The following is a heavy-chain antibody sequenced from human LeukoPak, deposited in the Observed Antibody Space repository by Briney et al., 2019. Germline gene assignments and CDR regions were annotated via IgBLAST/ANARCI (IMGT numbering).Heavy chain of an antibody. J-gene: IGHJ5*02. Sequence: PGGSLRLSCAASGFTFSGHWMHWVRQVLGKGLVWVSRSKSDGSSTSYADSVKGRFTISRDNAKNTLYLQMNSLRVEDTAVYYCARSDWFDPWGQGTLVIVSS. CDR3: ARSDWFDP. V-gene: IGHV3-74*01. CDR1: GFTFSGHW. CDR2: SKSDGSST.